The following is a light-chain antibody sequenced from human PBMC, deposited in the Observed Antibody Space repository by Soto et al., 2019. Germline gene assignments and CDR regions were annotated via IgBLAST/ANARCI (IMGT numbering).Light chain of an antibody. Sequence: DIQMTQSPSSLSASVGDRVTVTCRASQSIDTYLNWYQQRPGQAPKLLIYVASTLQSGVPSRLSGSGSGTHFTLTISSLQPEDFATYYCQQNQDIPPTFVQGTRVERK. V-gene: IGKV1-39*01. CDR2: VAS. CDR3: QQNQDIPPT. CDR1: QSIDTY. J-gene: IGKJ1*01.